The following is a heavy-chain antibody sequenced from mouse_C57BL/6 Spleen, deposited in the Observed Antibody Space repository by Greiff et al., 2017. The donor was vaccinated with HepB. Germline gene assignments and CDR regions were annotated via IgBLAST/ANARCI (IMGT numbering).Heavy chain of an antibody. Sequence: VQLQESGPELVKPGASVKISCKASGYAFSSSWMNWVKQRPGKGLEWIGRIYPGDGDTNYNGKFKGKATLTADKSSSTAYMQLSSLTSEDSAVYFCARAYYYGSSYGGVDYWGQGTTLTVSS. CDR1: GYAFSSSW. CDR3: ARAYYYGSSYGGVDY. CDR2: IYPGDGDT. J-gene: IGHJ2*01. V-gene: IGHV1-82*01. D-gene: IGHD1-1*01.